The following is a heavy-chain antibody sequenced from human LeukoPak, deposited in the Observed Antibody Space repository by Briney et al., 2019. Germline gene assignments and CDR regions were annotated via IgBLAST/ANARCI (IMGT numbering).Heavy chain of an antibody. V-gene: IGHV1-8*03. CDR3: ASYLLHDAFDI. CDR1: GYTFTSYD. D-gene: IGHD3-16*02. J-gene: IGHJ3*02. CDR2: MNPNSGNT. Sequence: ASVKVSCKASGYTFTSYDINWVRQATGQGLEWMGWMNPNSGNTGYAQKFQGRVTITRNTSISTAYMELSSLRSEDMAVYYCASYLLHDAFDIWGQGTMVTVSS.